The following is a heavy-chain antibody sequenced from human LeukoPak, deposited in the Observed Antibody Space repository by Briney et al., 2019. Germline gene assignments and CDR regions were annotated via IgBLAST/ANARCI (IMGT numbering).Heavy chain of an antibody. V-gene: IGHV4-34*01. CDR1: GGSFSDYY. CDR3: ARGFLAHFYGSSSHDY. D-gene: IGHD3-10*01. Sequence: AEPLSLTCAVYGGSFSDYYWTWIRQPPGKGLEWIGEIKHNGDINYNPSLKSRVTLSLDTSMTHVSLGLTSVTAADTGVYYCARGFLAHFYGSSSHDYWGQGTLVSVSS. CDR2: IKHNGDI. J-gene: IGHJ4*02.